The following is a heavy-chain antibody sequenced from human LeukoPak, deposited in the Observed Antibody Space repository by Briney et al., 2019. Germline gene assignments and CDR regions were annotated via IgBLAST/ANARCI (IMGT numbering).Heavy chain of an antibody. Sequence: PSETLSLTCTVSGGSISSGGYYWSWIRQHPGKGLEWIGYIYYSGSTYYNPSLKSRVTISVDTSKNQFSLKLSSATAADTAVYYCATRSYYYDFWSGYYRVDAFDIWGQGTMVTVSS. V-gene: IGHV4-31*03. CDR2: IYYSGST. J-gene: IGHJ3*02. CDR1: GGSISSGGYY. D-gene: IGHD3-3*01. CDR3: ATRSYYYDFWSGYYRVDAFDI.